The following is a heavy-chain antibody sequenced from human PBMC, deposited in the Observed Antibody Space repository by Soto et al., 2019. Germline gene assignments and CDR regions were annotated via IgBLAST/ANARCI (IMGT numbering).Heavy chain of an antibody. CDR1: GFTFGSYA. Sequence: QVQLVESGGGVVQPGRSLRLSCAASGFTFGSYAMHWVRQAPGKGLEWVAVISYDGSNKYYADSVKGRFTISRDNSKNTLYLQMNSLRAEDTAVYYCARARRGYSYGHTLDPWGQGTLVTVSS. J-gene: IGHJ5*02. CDR3: ARARRGYSYGHTLDP. V-gene: IGHV3-30-3*01. CDR2: ISYDGSNK. D-gene: IGHD5-18*01.